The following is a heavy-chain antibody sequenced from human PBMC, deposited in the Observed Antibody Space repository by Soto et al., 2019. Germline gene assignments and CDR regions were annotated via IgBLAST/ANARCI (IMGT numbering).Heavy chain of an antibody. CDR3: ARDRGSSENYYYYGMDV. V-gene: IGHV3-30-3*01. CDR1: GFTFSSYA. CDR2: ISYDGSNK. D-gene: IGHD6-6*01. J-gene: IGHJ6*02. Sequence: GGFLRLSCAASGFTFSSYAMHWVRQAPGKGLEWVAVISYDGSNKYYADSVKGRFTISRDNSKNTLYLQMNSLRAEDTAVYYCARDRGSSENYYYYGMDVWGQGTTVTVSS.